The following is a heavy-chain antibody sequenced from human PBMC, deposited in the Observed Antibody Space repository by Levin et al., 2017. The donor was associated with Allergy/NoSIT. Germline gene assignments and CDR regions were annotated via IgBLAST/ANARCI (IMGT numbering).Heavy chain of an antibody. D-gene: IGHD6-25*01. Sequence: GGSLRLSCAASGFTFSSYSMNWVRQAPGKGLEWVSSISSSSSYIYYADSVKGRFTISRDNAKNSLYLQMNSLRAEDTAVYYCARAGREAADLNWFDPWGQGTLVTVSS. CDR2: ISSSSSYI. CDR3: ARAGREAADLNWFDP. CDR1: GFTFSSYS. V-gene: IGHV3-21*01. J-gene: IGHJ5*02.